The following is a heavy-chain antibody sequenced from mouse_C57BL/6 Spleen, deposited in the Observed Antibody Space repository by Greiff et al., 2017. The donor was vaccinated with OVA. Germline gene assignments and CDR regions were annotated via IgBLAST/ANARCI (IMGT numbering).Heavy chain of an antibody. CDR2: IYPSDSET. Sequence: QVQLQQPGAELVRPGSSVKLSCKATGYTFTSYWMEWVKQRPGQGLEWIGNIYPSDSETHYNQKFKDKATLTVDKSSSTAYMQLSSLPSEDSAVYYCALRQGNFAYWRQGTLLTVSA. V-gene: IGHV1-61*01. D-gene: IGHD1-1*01. CDR3: ALRQGNFAY. J-gene: IGHJ3*01. CDR1: GYTFTSYW.